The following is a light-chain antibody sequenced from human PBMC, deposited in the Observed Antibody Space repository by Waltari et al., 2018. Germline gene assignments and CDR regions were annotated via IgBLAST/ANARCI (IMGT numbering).Light chain of an antibody. V-gene: IGLV2-23*02. CDR1: SSDVGGYNY. Sequence: QSALTQPASVSGSPGQSITISCTGTSSDVGGYNYVSWYQQHPGKAPKLMIYDVSKRPSGVSNRFSGSKSGNTASLTISGLQAEDEADYYCCSYAGSSPSAVFGTGTKVTVL. CDR2: DVS. J-gene: IGLJ1*01. CDR3: CSYAGSSPSAV.